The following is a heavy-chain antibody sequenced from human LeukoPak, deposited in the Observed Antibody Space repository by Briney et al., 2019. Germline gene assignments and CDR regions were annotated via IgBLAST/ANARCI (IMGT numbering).Heavy chain of an antibody. Sequence: ASVKVSCKASGYTFTGYYMHWVRQAPGQGLEWMGWINPNSGGTNYAQKFQGRVTMTRDTSISTAYMELSRLRSDDTAVYYCASSCGGDCYSSDAFDIWGQGTMVTVSS. CDR3: ASSCGGDCYSSDAFDI. D-gene: IGHD2-21*01. J-gene: IGHJ3*02. CDR2: INPNSGGT. V-gene: IGHV1-2*02. CDR1: GYTFTGYY.